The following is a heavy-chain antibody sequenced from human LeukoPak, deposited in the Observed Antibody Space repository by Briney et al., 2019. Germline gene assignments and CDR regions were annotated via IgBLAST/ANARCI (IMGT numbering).Heavy chain of an antibody. CDR2: IYPGASDT. Sequence: GESLKISCKGSVYRFTSHWIGWVRQMPGKGLEWMGIIYPGASDTKYSPSFQGQVTLSPDTPISTAYLQWSSLKASDTAMYYCARRLDQYSNSWYFDYWGQGTLVTVSS. CDR1: VYRFTSHW. J-gene: IGHJ4*02. V-gene: IGHV5-51*01. CDR3: ARRLDQYSNSWYFDY. D-gene: IGHD6-13*01.